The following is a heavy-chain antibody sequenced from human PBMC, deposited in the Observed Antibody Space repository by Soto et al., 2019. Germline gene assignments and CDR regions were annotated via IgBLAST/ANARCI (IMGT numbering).Heavy chain of an antibody. Sequence: EVQLVESGGGLVKPGGSLRLSCAASGFTFSSYSMNWVRQAPGKGLEWVSSISSSSSYIYYADSVKGRFTISRDNAKNSLYLQMNSLRAEDTAVYYCARAHCTNGVCPGGYWGQGTLVTVSS. CDR2: ISSSSSYI. J-gene: IGHJ4*02. CDR1: GFTFSSYS. D-gene: IGHD2-8*01. CDR3: ARAHCTNGVCPGGY. V-gene: IGHV3-21*01.